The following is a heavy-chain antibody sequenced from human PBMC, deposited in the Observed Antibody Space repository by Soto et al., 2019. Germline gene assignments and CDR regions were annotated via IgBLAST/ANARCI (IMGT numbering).Heavy chain of an antibody. V-gene: IGHV4-39*01. CDR2: IHYSGST. CDR3: ARLHDY. J-gene: IGHJ4*02. Sequence: PSETLSLTCTVSGGSISSSSYYWGWIRQPPGKGPEWIGSIHYSGSTYYSPSLKSRVTISVDTSKDQFSLKLSSVTAADTAVYYCARLHDYWGQGTLVTVSS. CDR1: GGSISSSSYY.